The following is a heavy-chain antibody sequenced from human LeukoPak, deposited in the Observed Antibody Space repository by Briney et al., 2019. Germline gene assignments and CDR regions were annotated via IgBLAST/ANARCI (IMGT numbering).Heavy chain of an antibody. D-gene: IGHD2-2*01. CDR2: ISDNGGST. CDR1: GFTFTSYA. J-gene: IGHJ4*02. CDR3: AKDSSTKSGDYDYFDN. Sequence: PGGSLRLSCAASGFTFTSYAMSWVRQAPGKGLEWVSAISDNGGSTYYADSVKGRFTLSRDNSKNTLYQQMNSLRADDTAIYYCAKDSSTKSGDYDYFDNWGQGTLVTVSS. V-gene: IGHV3-23*01.